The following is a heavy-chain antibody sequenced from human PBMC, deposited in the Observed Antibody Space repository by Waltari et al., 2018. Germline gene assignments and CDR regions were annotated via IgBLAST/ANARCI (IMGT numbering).Heavy chain of an antibody. J-gene: IGHJ4*02. Sequence: QVQLVESGGGVVQPGRSLRLSCAASGFDFWAYVMHWVRQAPGKGLEWVAVIWYDGRYEYYADSVKGRFTISRDNSKDTLYLQMNSLRAEDTAVYYCARDFASTYFFDYWGQGTLVTVSS. V-gene: IGHV3-33*01. CDR3: ARDFASTYFFDY. CDR2: IWYDGRYE. CDR1: GFDFWAYV.